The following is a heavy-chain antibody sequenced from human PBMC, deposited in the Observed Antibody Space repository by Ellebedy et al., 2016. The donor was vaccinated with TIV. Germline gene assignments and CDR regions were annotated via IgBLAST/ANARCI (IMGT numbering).Heavy chain of an antibody. V-gene: IGHV3-23*01. CDR2: ISNGGDTT. J-gene: IGHJ4*02. Sequence: GESLKISCAASGLTFGCCAMSWVRQAPGKGLEWVSVISNGGDTTYADSVKGRFTISRDNSKNTLYLQMNSLRADDTAIYYCAKLSGVLSWYADYWGLGTLVTVSS. D-gene: IGHD6-13*01. CDR3: AKLSGVLSWYADY. CDR1: GLTFGCCA.